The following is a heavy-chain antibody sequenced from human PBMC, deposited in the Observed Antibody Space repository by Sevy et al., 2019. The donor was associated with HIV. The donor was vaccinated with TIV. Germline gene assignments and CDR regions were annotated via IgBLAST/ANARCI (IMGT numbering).Heavy chain of an antibody. D-gene: IGHD6-19*01. V-gene: IGHV1-18*01. CDR1: GYTFTSYG. CDR3: AGWDRYSSGWYTDY. CDR2: ISAYNGNT. J-gene: IGHJ4*02. Sequence: ASVKVSCKASGYTFTSYGISWVRQAPGQGLEWMGWISAYNGNTNYAQKLQGRVTMTTDTSTRTAYMELRSLGSDDTAVYCWAGWDRYSSGWYTDYWGQGTLVTVSS.